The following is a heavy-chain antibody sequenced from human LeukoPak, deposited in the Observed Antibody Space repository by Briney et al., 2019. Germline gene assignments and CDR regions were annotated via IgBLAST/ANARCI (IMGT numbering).Heavy chain of an antibody. J-gene: IGHJ3*02. Sequence: ASVKVSCKASGYTFTSYGISWVRQAPGQGLEWMGWISAYNGNTNYAQEFQGRVTMTTDTSTTTAYMELRSLRYDDTAVYYCARDHCTSTSCYHDAFDIWGQGTMVTVSS. D-gene: IGHD2-2*01. CDR1: GYTFTSYG. CDR3: ARDHCTSTSCYHDAFDI. CDR2: ISAYNGNT. V-gene: IGHV1-18*01.